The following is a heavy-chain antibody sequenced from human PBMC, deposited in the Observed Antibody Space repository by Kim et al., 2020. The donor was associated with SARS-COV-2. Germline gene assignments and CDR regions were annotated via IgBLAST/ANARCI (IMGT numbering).Heavy chain of an antibody. CDR1: GFTFDDYA. Sequence: GGSLRLSCAASGFTFDDYAMHWVRQAPGKGLEWVSGISWNSGSIGYADSVKGRFTISRDNAKNSLYLQMNSLIAEDTALYYCAKDIEGSGSRSYYYYGMDVWGQGTTVTVSS. D-gene: IGHD3-10*01. J-gene: IGHJ6*02. V-gene: IGHV3-9*01. CDR2: ISWNSGSI. CDR3: AKDIEGSGSRSYYYYGMDV.